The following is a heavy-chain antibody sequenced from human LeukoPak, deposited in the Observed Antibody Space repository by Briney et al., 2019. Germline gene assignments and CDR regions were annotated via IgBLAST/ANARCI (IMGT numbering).Heavy chain of an antibody. CDR2: IGNDGRDI. Sequence: GGSLRLSCIVSGFTFTSHGMHWVGQVPGKGLEWVAYIGNDGRDIYYADSLRGRFTISRNDSKNTVHLQMRSLKVEDTALYYCARDLVGGWSCDHWGQESLVAVSS. CDR1: GFTFTSHG. J-gene: IGHJ4*02. CDR3: ARDLVGGWSCDH. D-gene: IGHD3-16*01. V-gene: IGHV3-30*02.